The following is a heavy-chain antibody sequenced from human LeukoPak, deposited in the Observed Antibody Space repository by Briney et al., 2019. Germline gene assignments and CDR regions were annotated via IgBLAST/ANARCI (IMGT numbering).Heavy chain of an antibody. CDR2: ISGSGGNT. CDR1: EFTFNTYA. Sequence: GGSLRLSCAASEFTFNTYAMSWVRQAPGKGLEWVSSISGSGGNTYYADSVKGRFTISRDNSKNTLYLQMNSLRVEDTAVYYCARVYGDIDYWGQGTLVTVSS. CDR3: ARVYGDIDY. V-gene: IGHV3-23*01. J-gene: IGHJ4*02. D-gene: IGHD4-17*01.